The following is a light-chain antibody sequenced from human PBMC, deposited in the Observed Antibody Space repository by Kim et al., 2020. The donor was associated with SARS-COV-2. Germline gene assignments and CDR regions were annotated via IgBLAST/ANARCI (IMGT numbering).Light chain of an antibody. CDR1: SSNIGAGSD. J-gene: IGLJ1*01. CDR2: NNR. CDR3: QSYDNSLSALYV. Sequence: QSVLTQPPSVSGAPGQRVTISCTGSSSNIGAGSDVHWYQQLPGTAPKLLIYNNRNRPSGVPDRFSGSKSGTSASLAITGLQAEDEADYFCQSYDNSLSALYVFGTGTKVTVL. V-gene: IGLV1-40*01.